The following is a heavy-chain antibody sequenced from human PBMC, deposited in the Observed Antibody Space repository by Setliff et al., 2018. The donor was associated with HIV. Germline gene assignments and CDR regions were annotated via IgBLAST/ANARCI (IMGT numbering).Heavy chain of an antibody. Sequence: SETLSLTCSVYGGSISRGGRYWGWIRQHPGRGLEWLGYVYYTGESFYKPSLGGRVTILQDKSKNQFSLELRSVTAADTAVYYCASATVGGASLFDSWGPGTLVTVSS. CDR3: ASATVGGASLFDS. J-gene: IGHJ4*02. CDR1: GGSISRGGRY. D-gene: IGHD4-4*01. V-gene: IGHV4-31*03. CDR2: VYYTGES.